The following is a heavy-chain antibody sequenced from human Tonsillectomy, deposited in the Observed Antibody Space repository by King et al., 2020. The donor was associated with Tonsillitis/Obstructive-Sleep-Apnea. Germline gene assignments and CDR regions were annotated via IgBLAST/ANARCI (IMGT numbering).Heavy chain of an antibody. D-gene: IGHD3-3*01. J-gene: IGHJ5*02. CDR1: GGSIGSSSYY. CDR2: IYYSGST. Sequence: LQLQESGPGLVKPSETLSLTCTVSGGSIGSSSYYWAWIRQPPGKGLEWIGSIYYSGSTYYNPSLKRRVTISVDTSKNQFSLKLSSVTAADTAVYYCARSLGTIFGRIDPWGQGTLVTVSS. CDR3: ARSLGTIFGRIDP. V-gene: IGHV4-39*01.